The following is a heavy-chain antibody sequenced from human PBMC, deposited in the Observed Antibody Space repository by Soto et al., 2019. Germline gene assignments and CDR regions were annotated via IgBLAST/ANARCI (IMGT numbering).Heavy chain of an antibody. CDR1: RFSFNKYW. Sequence: EVQLVASGGGLVQPGGSLRLSCAASRFSFNKYWMSWVRQAPGKGLEWVANIKADGSEKYYVDSVKGRFTVSRDNAKNYLYLQMNSLRVEDTAMYYCTSEQVDSSDDFARWGQGKMVTVSS. J-gene: IGHJ3*01. V-gene: IGHV3-7*01. D-gene: IGHD2-2*01. CDR2: IKADGSEK. CDR3: TSEQVDSSDDFAR.